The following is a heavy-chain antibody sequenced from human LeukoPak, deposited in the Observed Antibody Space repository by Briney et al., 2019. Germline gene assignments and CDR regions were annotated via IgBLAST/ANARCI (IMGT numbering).Heavy chain of an antibody. D-gene: IGHD4-17*01. CDR2: IYYSGST. Sequence: SETLSLTCTVSGGSISSSSYYWGWIRQPPGKGLEWIGSIYYSGSTYYNPSLKSRVTISVDTSKNQFSLKLSSVTAADTAVYYCARDRHGDYDYYYYYGMDVWGQGTTVTVSS. J-gene: IGHJ6*02. CDR3: ARDRHGDYDYYYYYGMDV. V-gene: IGHV4-39*02. CDR1: GGSISSSSYY.